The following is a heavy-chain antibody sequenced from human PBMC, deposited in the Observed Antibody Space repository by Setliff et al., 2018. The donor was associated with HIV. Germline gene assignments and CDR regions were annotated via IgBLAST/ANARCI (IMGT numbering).Heavy chain of an antibody. CDR2: IIPIFGTP. CDR1: GYPFSSFG. J-gene: IGHJ4*02. Sequence: AASVKVSCKASGYPFSSFGLSWVRQAPGQGLEWMGGIIPIFGTPNYAQKFQGRVTITADESTSTADMELSSLRSEDTAVYYCARNYGDYEEGAGYWGQGTLVTVSS. CDR3: ARNYGDYEEGAGY. V-gene: IGHV1-69*13. D-gene: IGHD4-17*01.